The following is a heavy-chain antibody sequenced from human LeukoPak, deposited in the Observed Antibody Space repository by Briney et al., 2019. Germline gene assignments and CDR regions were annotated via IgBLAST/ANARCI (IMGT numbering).Heavy chain of an antibody. V-gene: IGHV3-30*18. CDR3: AKTRGYSSGWYYFDY. Sequence: PGRSLRLSCAASGFTFSSYGMHWVRQAPGKGLEWVAVISYDGSNKYYADSVKGRFTTSRDNSKNTLYLQMNSLRAEDTAVYYCAKTRGYSSGWYYFDYWGQGTLVTVSS. D-gene: IGHD6-19*01. J-gene: IGHJ4*02. CDR2: ISYDGSNK. CDR1: GFTFSSYG.